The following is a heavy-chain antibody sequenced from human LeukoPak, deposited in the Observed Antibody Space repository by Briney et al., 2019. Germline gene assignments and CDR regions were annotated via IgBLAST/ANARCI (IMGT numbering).Heavy chain of an antibody. CDR2: ISYDGSNK. CDR1: GFTFSSYA. J-gene: IGHJ4*02. Sequence: GGSLRLSCAASGFTFSSYAMHWVRQAPGKGLEWVAVISYDGSNKYYADSVKGRFTISRDNSKNTLSLQMNSLRAEDTAVYYCAQRGGLDYWGQGTLVTVSS. D-gene: IGHD3-16*01. CDR3: AQRGGLDY. V-gene: IGHV3-30*04.